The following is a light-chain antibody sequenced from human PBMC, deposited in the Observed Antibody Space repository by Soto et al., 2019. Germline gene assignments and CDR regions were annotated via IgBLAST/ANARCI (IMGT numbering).Light chain of an antibody. CDR2: DAS. CDR3: QQRSYWPIT. CDR1: QSLSIH. Sequence: EIVLTQSPAILSLSPGERATFSCRASQSLSIHLAWYQQKAGQAPRLLMYDASKRATGIPATFSGSGSGTDFTLTISSLEPEDFAVYYCQQRSYWPITFGQGTRLDIK. V-gene: IGKV3-11*01. J-gene: IGKJ5*01.